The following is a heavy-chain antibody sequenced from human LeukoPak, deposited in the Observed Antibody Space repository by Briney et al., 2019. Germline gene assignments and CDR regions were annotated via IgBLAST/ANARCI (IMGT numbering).Heavy chain of an antibody. V-gene: IGHV5-51*01. CDR1: GYSFTSYW. Sequence: GESLKISCKGSGYSFTSYWIGWVRQMPGKGLEWMGIIYPGDSDTRYSPSFQGQVTISADKSISTAYLQWSSLKASDTAMYYCASRPAVAGMQRYYYYYRDVGGKGTTVTIPS. CDR2: IYPGDSDT. D-gene: IGHD6-19*01. J-gene: IGHJ6*03. CDR3: ASRPAVAGMQRYYYYYRDV.